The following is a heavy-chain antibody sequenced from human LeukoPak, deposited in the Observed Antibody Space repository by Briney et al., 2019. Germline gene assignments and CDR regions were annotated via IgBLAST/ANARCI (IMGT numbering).Heavy chain of an antibody. D-gene: IGHD3-16*01. Sequence: GGSETLFCAPSGFTVATNYMTWARQAPGRGLEWVSLIYSGGSTYYADSVKGRFTISRDNSKNTLFLQMNSLRAYDTAVYYCARDLDWGATNYWG. CDR1: GFTVATNY. CDR3: ARDLDWGATNY. CDR2: IYSGGST. V-gene: IGHV3-66*01. J-gene: IGHJ4*01.